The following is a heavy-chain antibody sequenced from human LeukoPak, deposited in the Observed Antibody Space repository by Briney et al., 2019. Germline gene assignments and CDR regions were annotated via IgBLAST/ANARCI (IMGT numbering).Heavy chain of an antibody. CDR2: IRYDGSNK. D-gene: IGHD2/OR15-2a*01. CDR1: GFTFSSYG. V-gene: IGHV3-30*02. Sequence: GGSLRLSCVASGFTFSSYGMHWVRQAPGKGLEWVSFIRYDGSNKYYADSVKGRLTISRDNSKNTLYLQMNSLRAEDTAVYYCANQDSTEYSYYFDFWAREPWSPSPQ. J-gene: IGHJ4*02. CDR3: ANQDSTEYSYYFDF.